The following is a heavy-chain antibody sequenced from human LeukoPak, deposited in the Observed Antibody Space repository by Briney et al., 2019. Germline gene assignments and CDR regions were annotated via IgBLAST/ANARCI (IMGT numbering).Heavy chain of an antibody. Sequence: SETLSLTCAVSGYSISSGYYWGWIRQPPGRGLEWIGTIYHTGTTHYNPSLKSRVTISEDTPRNQFSLKLSSVTAADTAVYYCARDRGSSGWFDFDYWGQGTLVTVSS. J-gene: IGHJ4*02. V-gene: IGHV4-38-2*02. D-gene: IGHD6-19*01. CDR2: IYHTGTT. CDR1: GYSISSGYY. CDR3: ARDRGSSGWFDFDY.